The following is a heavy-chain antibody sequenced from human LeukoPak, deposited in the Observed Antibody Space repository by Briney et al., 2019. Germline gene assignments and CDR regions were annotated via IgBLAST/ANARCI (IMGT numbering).Heavy chain of an antibody. J-gene: IGHJ4*02. D-gene: IGHD2-15*01. CDR3: ARERDCSGGSCYMDY. CDR1: GFTFSSYA. V-gene: IGHV3-21*01. CDR2: ISYSSSFI. Sequence: GGSLRLSCAASGFTFSSYAMNWVCQAPGKGLEWVSSISYSSSFIYYADSVKGRFTISRDNAENSLYLQMNSLRAEDTAVYYCARERDCSGGSCYMDYWGQGTLVTVSS.